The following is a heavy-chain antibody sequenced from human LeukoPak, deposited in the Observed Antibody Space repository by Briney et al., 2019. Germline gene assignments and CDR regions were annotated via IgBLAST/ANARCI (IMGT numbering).Heavy chain of an antibody. V-gene: IGHV4-61*02. Sequence: PSETLSLTCTVSGDSISSGDYYWSWIRQPAGKGLEWIGRISSSGSTNYNPSLKSRVTISVDTSKNQFSLKLSSVTDADTAVYYCARVGLSGGSGSYYATHFDYWGQGTLVTVSS. CDR3: ARVGLSGGSGSYYATHFDY. CDR2: ISSSGST. J-gene: IGHJ4*02. CDR1: GDSISSGDYY. D-gene: IGHD3-10*01.